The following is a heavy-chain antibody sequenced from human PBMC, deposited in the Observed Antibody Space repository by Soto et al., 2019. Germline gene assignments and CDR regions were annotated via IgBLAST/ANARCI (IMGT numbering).Heavy chain of an antibody. D-gene: IGHD2-2*02. CDR2: IYPDDSDT. CDR1: GYSFLNFW. V-gene: IGHV5-51*01. CDR3: ARLPSTTCCFTYGDF. J-gene: IGHJ4*02. Sequence: GESLKISCKASGYSFLNFWIGWVRQVPGKGPECMGLIYPDDSDTRYRPSFQDQVTISADQSRTTAYLLWSSLKASDSAIYFCARLPSTTCCFTYGDFWGQGTRVTVSS.